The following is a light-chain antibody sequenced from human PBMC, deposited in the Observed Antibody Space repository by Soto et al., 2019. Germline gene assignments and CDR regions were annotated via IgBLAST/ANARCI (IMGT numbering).Light chain of an antibody. CDR2: DAS. CDR1: QSVSSY. Sequence: IVLTQSPATLSLSPGERATLSCRASQSVSSYLAWYQQKPGQAPRLLIYDASNRATGIPARFSGSTSGTDFTLTISSLEPEDFAVYYCQQRSNWPPDWTFGQGTKVDIK. V-gene: IGKV3-11*01. CDR3: QQRSNWPPDWT. J-gene: IGKJ1*01.